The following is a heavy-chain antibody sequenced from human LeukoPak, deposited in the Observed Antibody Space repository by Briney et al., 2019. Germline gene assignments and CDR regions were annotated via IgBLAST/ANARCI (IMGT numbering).Heavy chain of an antibody. J-gene: IGHJ4*02. CDR2: ISGSGVST. D-gene: IGHD1-7*01. Sequence: GGSLRLSCAASGFRFSSYAMSWVRQAPGKGLEWVSVISGSGVSTYYADSVKGRFTVSRDNSKNTLYLQMSSLRAEDTAVYYCAKDERNWNYNLASQTYDWGQGTLVTVSS. CDR3: AKDERNWNYNLASQTYD. CDR1: GFRFSSYA. V-gene: IGHV3-23*01.